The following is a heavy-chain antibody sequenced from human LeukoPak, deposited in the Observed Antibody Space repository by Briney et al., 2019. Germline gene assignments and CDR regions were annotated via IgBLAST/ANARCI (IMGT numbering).Heavy chain of an antibody. V-gene: IGHV4-34*01. CDR2: INHSGST. J-gene: IGHJ6*02. Sequence: SETLSLTCAVYGGSFSGYYWSWIRQPPGMGLEWIGEINHSGSTNYNPSLKSRVTISVDTSKNQFSLKLSSVTAADTAVYYCARGVYYYGMDVWGQGTTVTVSS. CDR3: ARGVYYYGMDV. CDR1: GGSFSGYY.